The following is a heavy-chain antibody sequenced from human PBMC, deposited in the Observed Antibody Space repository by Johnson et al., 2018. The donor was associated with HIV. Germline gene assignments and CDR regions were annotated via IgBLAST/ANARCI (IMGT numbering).Heavy chain of an antibody. D-gene: IGHD1-26*01. CDR2: ISGGGSAI. CDR1: GFTFSDYY. Sequence: QMLLVESGGGVVQPGRSLRLSCAASGFTFSDYYMSWIRQAPGKGLEWISYISGGGSAIYYADSVKGRFTISRDNAKNSLYLQMNSLRAEDTAVYYCARDRVGATAFDIWGQGTLVTVSS. V-gene: IGHV3-11*04. CDR3: ARDRVGATAFDI. J-gene: IGHJ3*02.